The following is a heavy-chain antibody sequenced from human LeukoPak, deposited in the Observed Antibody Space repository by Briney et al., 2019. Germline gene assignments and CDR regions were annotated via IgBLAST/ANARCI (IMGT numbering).Heavy chain of an antibody. V-gene: IGHV1-18*01. Sequence: ASVKVSCKASGYTFTSYGISWVRQAPGQGLEWMGWISAYNGNTNYAQKLQGRVTMTTDTSTSTAYTELRSLRSGDTAVYYCARDLTYTYWFDPWGQGTLVTVSS. CDR2: ISAYNGNT. CDR3: ARDLTYTYWFDP. CDR1: GYTFTSYG. J-gene: IGHJ5*02. D-gene: IGHD4-11*01.